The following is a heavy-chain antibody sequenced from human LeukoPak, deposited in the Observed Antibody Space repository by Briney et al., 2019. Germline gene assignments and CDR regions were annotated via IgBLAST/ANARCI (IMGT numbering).Heavy chain of an antibody. J-gene: IGHJ4*02. V-gene: IGHV3-53*01. CDR1: GFIATTNY. D-gene: IGHD6-6*01. CDR2: IYSSGST. CDR3: ASLSLGHY. Sequence: GGSLRLSCAGSGFIATTNYMSWVRQAPGKGLEWVSVIYSSGSTSYADSVKGRFTISRDTSKNTLSLQMNSLRAEDTAVYYCASLSLGHYWGQGTLVTVSS.